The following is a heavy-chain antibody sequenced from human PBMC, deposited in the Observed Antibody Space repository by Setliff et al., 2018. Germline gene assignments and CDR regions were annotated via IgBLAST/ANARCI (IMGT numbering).Heavy chain of an antibody. J-gene: IGHJ4*02. CDR3: ARDKDHIRGFDY. CDR2: IYSGGSST. CDR1: GFTFSSYG. Sequence: PGGSLRLSCAASGFTFSSYGMHWVRQPPGKGLEWVSVIYSGGSSTYYADSVKGRFTISRDNAKNSLYLQMNSLRDEDTAVYFCARDKDHIRGFDYWGRGALVTVSS. V-gene: IGHV3-NL1*01. D-gene: IGHD3-10*01.